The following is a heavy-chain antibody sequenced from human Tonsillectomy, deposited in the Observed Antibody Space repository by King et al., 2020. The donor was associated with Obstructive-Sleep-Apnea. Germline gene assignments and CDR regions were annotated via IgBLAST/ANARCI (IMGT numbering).Heavy chain of an antibody. V-gene: IGHV4-39*07. CDR3: ARGHLYYYGSSGSDGFDI. D-gene: IGHD3-22*01. CDR1: GGSISSSSYY. Sequence: LPLQESGPGLVKPSETLSLTCTVSGGSISSSSYYWGWIRQPPGTGLEWIGSIYYSGSTYYTPSLKSRVTISVDTSKNQFSLKLSSVTAADTAVYYCARGHLYYYGSSGSDGFDIWGQGTKVTVSS. CDR2: IYYSGST. J-gene: IGHJ3*02.